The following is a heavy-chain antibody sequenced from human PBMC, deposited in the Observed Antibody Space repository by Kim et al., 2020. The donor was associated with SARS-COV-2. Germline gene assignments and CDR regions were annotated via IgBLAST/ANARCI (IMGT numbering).Heavy chain of an antibody. J-gene: IGHJ6*01. CDR2: IYYSGST. CDR3: SSYSSSWYGIDYYGMDV. CDR1: GGSISSYY. Sequence: SETLSLTCTVSGGSISSYYWSWIRQPPGKGLEWIGYIYYSGSTNYNPSLKSRVTISVDTSKNQFSLKLSSVTAADTAVYYCSSYSSSWYGIDYYGMDV. D-gene: IGHD6-13*01. V-gene: IGHV4-59*01.